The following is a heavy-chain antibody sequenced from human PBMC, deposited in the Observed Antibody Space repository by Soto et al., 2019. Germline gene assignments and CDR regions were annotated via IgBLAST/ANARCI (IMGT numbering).Heavy chain of an antibody. CDR2: IYNSGST. J-gene: IGHJ4*02. Sequence: PSETLSLTCTVSGGSISSYYWTWIRQPPGKGLEWIGFIYNSGSTHYNPSLRSRVTISVDTSKNQFSLKLSSVTAADTAVYYCARYYYDSSAYFDSWGQGTLVIVSS. CDR3: ARYYYDSSAYFDS. CDR1: GGSISSYY. D-gene: IGHD3-22*01. V-gene: IGHV4-59*01.